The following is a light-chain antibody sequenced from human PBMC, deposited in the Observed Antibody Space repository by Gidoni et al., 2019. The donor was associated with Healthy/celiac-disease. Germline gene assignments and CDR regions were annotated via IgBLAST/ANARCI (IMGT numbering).Light chain of an antibody. CDR1: QSVSSSY. CDR2: DAS. V-gene: IGKV3-20*01. J-gene: IGKJ1*01. Sequence: EIVLTQSPGTLSLSPGERATLSRRASQSVSSSYLAWYQQKPGQAPRLLIYDASSRATGIPDRFSGSGSGTDFTLTISRLEPEDFAVYYCQQYGSSLWTFGQGTKVEIK. CDR3: QQYGSSLWT.